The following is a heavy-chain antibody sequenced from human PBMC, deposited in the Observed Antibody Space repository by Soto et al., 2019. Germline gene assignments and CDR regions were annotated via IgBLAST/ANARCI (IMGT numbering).Heavy chain of an antibody. CDR3: AKEVHCGGGSCSWSEGFDY. D-gene: IGHD2-15*01. CDR2: ISYEGSHT. Sequence: ESGGGVVQPGRSLRPSCAASGFIFSSYGMHWVRQAPGKGLEWVAVISYEGSHTYYADSVKGRFTITRDNSKNTLYLQMNSLRPEDTAVYYCAKEVHCGGGSCSWSEGFDYWGQGTLLTVSS. J-gene: IGHJ4*02. V-gene: IGHV3-30*18. CDR1: GFIFSSYG.